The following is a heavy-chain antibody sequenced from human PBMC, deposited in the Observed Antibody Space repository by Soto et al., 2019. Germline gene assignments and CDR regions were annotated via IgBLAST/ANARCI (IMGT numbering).Heavy chain of an antibody. D-gene: IGHD5-12*01. CDR1: GFTFRNYV. CDR3: ARRDGYNWNYYYYGMDV. J-gene: IGHJ6*02. Sequence: PGGSLRLSCAASGFTFRNYVMHWVRQAPGKGLEWVAVISYDGSNKYYADSVKGRFTISRDNSKNTLYLQMNSLRAEDTAVYYCARRDGYNWNYYYYGMDVWGQGTTVTVSS. CDR2: ISYDGSNK. V-gene: IGHV3-30-3*01.